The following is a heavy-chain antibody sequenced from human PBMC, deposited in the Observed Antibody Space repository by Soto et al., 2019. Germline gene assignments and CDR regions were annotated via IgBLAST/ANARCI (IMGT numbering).Heavy chain of an antibody. J-gene: IGHJ5*02. CDR3: ARAKPPGYGIAAAVNWFDP. Sequence: PSETLSLTCTVSGGSISSGGYYWSWILHHPGKGLEWIGYIYYSGSTYYNPSLKSRVTISVDTSKNQFSLKLSSVTAADTAVYYCARAKPPGYGIAAAVNWFDPWGQGTLVTVSS. CDR2: IYYSGST. V-gene: IGHV4-31*03. D-gene: IGHD6-13*01. CDR1: GGSISSGGYY.